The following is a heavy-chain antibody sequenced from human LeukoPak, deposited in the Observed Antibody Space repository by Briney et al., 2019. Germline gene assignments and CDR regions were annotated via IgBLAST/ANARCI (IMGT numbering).Heavy chain of an antibody. Sequence: PGGSLRLSCEASGFTFSSFLMHWVRQAPGKGLVWVARIKGDGITTNYADPAKGRFTVSRDNAKNTVYLQMNSLRAEDTAVYYCAKDLHEIAADYWGQGTLVTVAS. J-gene: IGHJ4*02. V-gene: IGHV3-74*01. CDR3: AKDLHEIAADY. CDR2: IKGDGITT. D-gene: IGHD2-21*01. CDR1: GFTFSSFL.